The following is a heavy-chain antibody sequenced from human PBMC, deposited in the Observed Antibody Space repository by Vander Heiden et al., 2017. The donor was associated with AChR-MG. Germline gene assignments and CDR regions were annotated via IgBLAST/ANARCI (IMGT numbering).Heavy chain of an antibody. CDR1: GYTFTGYY. CDR3: VIVPAAKEDYYYYGMDV. V-gene: IGHV1-2*02. J-gene: IGHJ6*02. D-gene: IGHD2-2*01. CDR2: INPNSGGT. Sequence: QVQLVQSGAEVKKPGASVTVSCKASGYTFTGYYLHWVRQAPGQGLEWMGWINPNSGGTNYAQKFQGRVTMTRDTSISTAYMELSRLRSDDTAVYYCVIVPAAKEDYYYYGMDVWGQGTTVTVSS.